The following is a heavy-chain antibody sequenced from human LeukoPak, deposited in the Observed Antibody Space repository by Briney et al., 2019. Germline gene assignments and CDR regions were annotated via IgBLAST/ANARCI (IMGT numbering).Heavy chain of an antibody. CDR3: TTRPYYYDSSGYYYVDY. CDR1: GFTFSSYG. CDR2: IKSKTDGGTT. V-gene: IGHV3-15*01. D-gene: IGHD3-22*01. J-gene: IGHJ4*02. Sequence: KAGGSLRLSCAASGFTFSSYGMHWVRQAPGKGLEWVGRIKSKTDGGTTDYAAPVKGRFTISRDDSKNTLYLQMNSLKTEDTAVYYCTTRPYYYDSSGYYYVDYWGQGTLVTVSS.